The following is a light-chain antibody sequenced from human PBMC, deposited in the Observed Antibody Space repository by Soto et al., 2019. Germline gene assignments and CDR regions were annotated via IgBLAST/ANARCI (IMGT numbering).Light chain of an antibody. CDR3: QHYNSCSPGT. Sequence: IQMTQSPSTLSASVVDRVTITCRASQSINSWLAWYQQKPGKAPKLLIYDASSLESGVPSRFSGSGSGTEFTLTISSLQPDDFATYYCQHYNSCSPGTFCQGTKVDNK. V-gene: IGKV1-5*01. J-gene: IGKJ1*01. CDR2: DAS. CDR1: QSINSW.